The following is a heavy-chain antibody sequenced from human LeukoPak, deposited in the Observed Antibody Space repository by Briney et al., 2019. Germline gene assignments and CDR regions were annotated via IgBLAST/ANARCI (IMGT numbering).Heavy chain of an antibody. Sequence: PSETLSLTCAVYGGSFSGYYWSWIRQPPGKGLEWIGEINHSGRTNYNPSLKSRVTISVGTSKNQVSLKLSSVTAADTAVYYCARGPYCSTTSCPRWGYYYSMDVWGQGTTVTVSS. CDR1: GGSFSGYY. J-gene: IGHJ6*02. CDR3: ARGPYCSTTSCPRWGYYYSMDV. CDR2: INHSGRT. D-gene: IGHD2-2*01. V-gene: IGHV4-34*01.